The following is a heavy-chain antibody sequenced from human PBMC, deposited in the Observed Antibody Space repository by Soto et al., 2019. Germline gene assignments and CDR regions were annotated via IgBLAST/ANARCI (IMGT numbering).Heavy chain of an antibody. D-gene: IGHD6-13*01. CDR3: AREGQQQAQETYYYFYGMDI. CDR2: ISGDSVNT. CDR1: GYNFTTYG. V-gene: IGHV1-18*01. J-gene: IGHJ6*01. Sequence: ASVKVSCKAAGYNFTTYGISWVRQAPGQGLEWMGWISGDSVNTKSAPKLQDRITMTTDTSAGTAYMELRRLRSDDTAVYLCAREGQQQAQETYYYFYGMDIWRQRTTVTVSS.